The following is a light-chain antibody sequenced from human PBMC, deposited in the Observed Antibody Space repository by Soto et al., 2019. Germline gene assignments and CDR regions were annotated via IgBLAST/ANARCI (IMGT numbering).Light chain of an antibody. CDR3: QKYNSAPNT. V-gene: IGKV1-27*01. CDR2: AAS. J-gene: IGKJ2*01. CDR1: QDISNY. Sequence: DIQMTQSPSSLSASVGDRVTITCRAHQDISNYLAWYQQKPGKVPKLLIYAASTLRTAVQPQFSGSGSGTVFTLTINNLQPEDVATYYCQKYNSAPNTFGRGARLEIK.